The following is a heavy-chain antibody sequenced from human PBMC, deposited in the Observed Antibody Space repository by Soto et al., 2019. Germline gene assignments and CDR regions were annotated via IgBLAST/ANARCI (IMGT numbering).Heavy chain of an antibody. Sequence: GGSMRLSCAASGFTFSKYALTWVRQAPGKGLEWVSAISGSGESKYDADSVKGRFTISRDNSKNTLYLEMNSLRPEDTALYYCAKTSGVIVVFTSFDHWGQGTLVTVSS. V-gene: IGHV3-23*01. CDR2: ISGSGESK. D-gene: IGHD3-22*01. J-gene: IGHJ4*02. CDR3: AKTSGVIVVFTSFDH. CDR1: GFTFSKYA.